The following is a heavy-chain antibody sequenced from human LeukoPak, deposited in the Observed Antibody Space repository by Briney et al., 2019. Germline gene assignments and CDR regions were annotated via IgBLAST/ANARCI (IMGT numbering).Heavy chain of an antibody. Sequence: GATVKISCKVSGYTFTDYYMHWVQQAPGKGLGWMGLVDPEDGETIYAEKFQGRVTITADTSTDTAYMELSSLRSEDTAVYYCATDRSGGTAMVRRYYYYMDVWGKGTTVTVSS. V-gene: IGHV1-69-2*01. CDR2: VDPEDGET. J-gene: IGHJ6*03. CDR3: ATDRSGGTAMVRRYYYYMDV. D-gene: IGHD5-18*01. CDR1: GYTFTDYY.